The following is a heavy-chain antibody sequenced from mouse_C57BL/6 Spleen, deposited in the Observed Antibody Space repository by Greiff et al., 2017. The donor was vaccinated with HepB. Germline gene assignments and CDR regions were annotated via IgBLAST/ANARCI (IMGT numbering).Heavy chain of an antibody. CDR2: IDPETGGT. CDR1: GYTFTDYE. D-gene: IGHD1-1*01. J-gene: IGHJ4*01. V-gene: IGHV1-15*01. Sequence: VQLQQSGAELVRPGASVTLSCKASGYTFTDYEMHWVKQTPVHGLEWIGAIDPETGGTAYNQKFKGKAILTADKSSSTAYMELRSLTSEDSAVYYCTRNPLPRLLRDAMDYWGQGTSVTVSS. CDR3: TRNPLPRLLRDAMDY.